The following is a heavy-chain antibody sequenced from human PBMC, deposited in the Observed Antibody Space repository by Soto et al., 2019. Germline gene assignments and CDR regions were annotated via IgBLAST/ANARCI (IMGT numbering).Heavy chain of an antibody. D-gene: IGHD2-2*03. CDR1: GYTFISSG. CDR2: ISAYNGDT. J-gene: IGHJ4*02. V-gene: IGHV1-18*01. Sequence: QVQLVQSGAEVKKPGASVKVSCKASGYTFISSGISWVRQAPGQGLEWMGWISAYNGDTNAAQRFQDRVTMTTDPSANTGYMELRGLRSDDTAVYYCARDSVSGMDSFDYWGQGTLVTVSS. CDR3: ARDSVSGMDSFDY.